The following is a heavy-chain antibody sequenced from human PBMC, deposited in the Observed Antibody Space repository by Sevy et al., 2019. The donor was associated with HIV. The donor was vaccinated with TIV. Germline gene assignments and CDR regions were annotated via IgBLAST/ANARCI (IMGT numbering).Heavy chain of an antibody. CDR2: IYYNGHI. CDR3: AGENAWGRGYS. D-gene: IGHD1-26*01. CDR1: GGSITSLC. J-gene: IGHJ4*02. V-gene: IGHV4-59*08. Sequence: SETLSLTCTVSGGSITSLCWNWIRQPPGKGLEWIATIYYNGHINYNPSLKSRVTLSPDTSKNQFSLRLSAVTAADTAMYYCAGENAWGRGYSWGQGTLVTVSS.